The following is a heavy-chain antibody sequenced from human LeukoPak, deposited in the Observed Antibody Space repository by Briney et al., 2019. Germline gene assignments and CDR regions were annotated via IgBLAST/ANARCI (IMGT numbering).Heavy chain of an antibody. Sequence: PGGSLRLSCAASGFTFSSYGMHWVRQAPGGGLEWVAVIWFDESNKYYADSVKGRFTISRDNSKNTLYLQMNSLRAEDTAVYYCARTIMIRGGNDYWGQGTLVTVSS. CDR2: IWFDESNK. CDR3: ARTIMIRGGNDY. J-gene: IGHJ4*02. V-gene: IGHV3-33*01. D-gene: IGHD3-10*01. CDR1: GFTFSSYG.